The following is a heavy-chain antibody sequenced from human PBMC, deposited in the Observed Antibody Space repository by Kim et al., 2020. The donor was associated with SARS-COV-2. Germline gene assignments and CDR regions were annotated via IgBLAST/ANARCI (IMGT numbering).Heavy chain of an antibody. CDR2: IYYSGST. V-gene: IGHV4-39*01. CDR1: GGSISSSSFY. D-gene: IGHD2-2*02. Sequence: SETLSLTCTVSGGSISSSSFYWGWIRQPPGKGLEWIGCIYYSGSTYYNPSLKSRVTISVDTSKNQFSLKLSSVTAADTAVYYCARGVVVPAAIRLNWFDPWGQGTLVTVSS. J-gene: IGHJ5*02. CDR3: ARGVVVPAAIRLNWFDP.